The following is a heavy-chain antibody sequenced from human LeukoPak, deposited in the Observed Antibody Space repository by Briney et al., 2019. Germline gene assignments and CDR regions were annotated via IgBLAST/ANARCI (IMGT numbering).Heavy chain of an antibody. CDR3: ARHLSAVRPETYFDY. Sequence: SETLSLTCTVSGGSISSSSYYWGCIRQPPGKGLEWIGSIYYSGSTYYNPSLKSRVTISVDTSKNQFSLKLSSVTAADTAVYYCARHLSAVRPETYFDYWGQGTLVTVSS. CDR1: GGSISSSSYY. CDR2: IYYSGST. J-gene: IGHJ4*02. D-gene: IGHD1-14*01. V-gene: IGHV4-39*01.